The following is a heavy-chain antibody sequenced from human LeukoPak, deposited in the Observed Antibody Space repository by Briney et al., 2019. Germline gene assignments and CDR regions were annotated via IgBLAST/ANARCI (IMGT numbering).Heavy chain of an antibody. Sequence: GGSLRLSCAASGFTFSSYRMSWVRQAPGKGLEWVANIKQDGSEKYYVDSVKGRFTISRDNAKNSLYLQMNSLRAEDTAVYYCARDSHIVVVPAANYMDVWGKGTTVTVSS. V-gene: IGHV3-7*01. CDR1: GFTFSSYR. CDR3: ARDSHIVVVPAANYMDV. D-gene: IGHD2-2*01. J-gene: IGHJ6*03. CDR2: IKQDGSEK.